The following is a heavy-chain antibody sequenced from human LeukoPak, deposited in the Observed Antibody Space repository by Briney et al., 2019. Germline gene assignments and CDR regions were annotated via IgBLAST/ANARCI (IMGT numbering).Heavy chain of an antibody. CDR1: GFTFSSYF. CDR3: ARGGDSIIFDY. V-gene: IGHV3-21*04. CDR2: ISSSSSYI. J-gene: IGHJ4*02. Sequence: GGSLRLSCAASGFTFSSYFMNWVRQAPGKGLEWVSFISSSSSYIYYADSMKGRFTISRDNTKNSLYLQMNSLRAEDTAVYYCARGGDSIIFDYWGQGTLVTVSS. D-gene: IGHD2-21*02.